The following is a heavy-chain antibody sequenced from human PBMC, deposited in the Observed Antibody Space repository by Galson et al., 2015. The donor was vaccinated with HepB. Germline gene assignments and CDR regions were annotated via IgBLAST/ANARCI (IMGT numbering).Heavy chain of an antibody. CDR1: GFTFSTYG. V-gene: IGHV3-30*18. CDR3: AKVRVLVVYASGGITN. J-gene: IGHJ4*02. D-gene: IGHD2-8*02. Sequence: SLRLSCAASGFTFSTYGIHWVRQSPGKGLEWVALISYDGTKEYYADSVRGRFTISRDNSKNTLYLQMNSLRAEGTAVYYCAKVRVLVVYASGGITNWGQGTLVTVSP. CDR2: ISYDGTKE.